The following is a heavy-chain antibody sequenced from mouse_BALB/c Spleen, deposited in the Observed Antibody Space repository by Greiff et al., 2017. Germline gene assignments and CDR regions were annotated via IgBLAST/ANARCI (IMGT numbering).Heavy chain of an antibody. CDR3: AYGHFDY. J-gene: IGHJ2*01. V-gene: IGHV5-17*02. CDR2: ISSGSSTI. Sequence: EVHLVESGGGLVQPGGSRKLSCAASGFTFSSFGMHWVRQAPEKGLEWVAYISSGSSTIYYADTVKGRFTISRDNPKNTLFLQMTSLRSEDTAMYYCAYGHFDYWGQGTTLTVSS. D-gene: IGHD1-1*02. CDR1: GFTFSSFG.